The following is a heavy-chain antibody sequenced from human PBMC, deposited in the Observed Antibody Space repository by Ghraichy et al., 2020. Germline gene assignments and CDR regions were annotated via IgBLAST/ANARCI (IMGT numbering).Heavy chain of an antibody. CDR2: LYYSGST. J-gene: IGHJ4*02. Sequence: SETLSLTCTVSGGSISSYYWSWIRQPPGKGLEWIGYLYYSGSTNYNPSLKIRVTISVDTSKNQFSLKLSSVTAADTAVYYCARGGSIAVAGSTDYWGQGTLVTVSS. CDR3: ARGGSIAVAGSTDY. D-gene: IGHD6-19*01. CDR1: GGSISSYY. V-gene: IGHV4-59*01.